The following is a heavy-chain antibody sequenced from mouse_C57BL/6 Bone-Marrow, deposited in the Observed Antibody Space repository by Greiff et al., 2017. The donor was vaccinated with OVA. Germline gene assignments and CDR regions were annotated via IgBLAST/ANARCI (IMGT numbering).Heavy chain of an antibody. CDR2: IHPNSGST. CDR3: ARREAYYDFDY. D-gene: IGHD2-4*01. J-gene: IGHJ2*01. CDR1: GYTFTSYW. Sequence: QVQLQQPGAELVKPGASVKLSCKASGYTFTSYWMHWVKQRPGQGLEWIGMIHPNSGSTNYNEKFKSKATLTVYKSSSTAYMQLSSLTSEDSAVYYCARREAYYDFDYWGQGTTLTVSS. V-gene: IGHV1-64*01.